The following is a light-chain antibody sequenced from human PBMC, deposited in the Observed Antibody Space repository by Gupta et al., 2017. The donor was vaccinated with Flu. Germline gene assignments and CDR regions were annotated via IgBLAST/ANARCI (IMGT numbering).Light chain of an antibody. CDR2: EIT. CDR3: RSYTGNSSAWV. CDR1: NSDIGDYNS. V-gene: IGLV2-14*01. Sequence: QSALTQPASVSGSPGHSITISCTGTNSDIGDYNSVSWYQQHSGKAPKLMIFEITNRPSGVSNRFSGSKSGNSASLTISGLQTEDEADYYCRSYTGNSSAWVFGGGTQLTVL. J-gene: IGLJ3*02.